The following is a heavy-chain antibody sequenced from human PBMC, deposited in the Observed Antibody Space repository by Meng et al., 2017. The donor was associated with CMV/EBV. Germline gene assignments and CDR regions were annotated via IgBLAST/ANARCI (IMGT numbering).Heavy chain of an antibody. CDR1: GLTVSSYG. CDR2: IRYDGSNK. CDR3: VKGPTGTADY. V-gene: IGHV3-30*02. J-gene: IGHJ4*02. D-gene: IGHD1-1*01. Sequence: VQLVGAWGGVVQTGGSLRLFCAASGLTVSSYGIHWVRQAPGKGLEWVAFIRYDGSNKYYADSVKGRFTISRDNSKNTLYLQMNSLRAEDTAVYYCVKGPTGTADYWGQGTLVTVSS.